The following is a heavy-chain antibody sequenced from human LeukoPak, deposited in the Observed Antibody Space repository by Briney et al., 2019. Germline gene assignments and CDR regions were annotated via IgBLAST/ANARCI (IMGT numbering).Heavy chain of an antibody. CDR2: IYYSGST. CDR1: GSSISGSVYY. CDR3: ATPVTDESAFDI. D-gene: IGHD4-11*01. Sequence: PSETLSLTCTVSGSSISGSVYYWSWIRQPPGKGLEWIGYIYYSGSTNYNPSLKSRVTISVDTSKNQFSLKLSSVTAADTAVYYCATPVTDESAFDIWGQGTMVTVSS. J-gene: IGHJ3*02. V-gene: IGHV4-61*08.